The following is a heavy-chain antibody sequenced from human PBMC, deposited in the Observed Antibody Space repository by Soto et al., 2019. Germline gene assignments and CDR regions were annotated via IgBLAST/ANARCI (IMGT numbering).Heavy chain of an antibody. CDR2: ISAHNGNT. J-gene: IGHJ4*02. D-gene: IGHD1-1*01. Sequence: QVHLVQSGAEVKKPGASVKVSCKGSGYAFTTYGITWVRQAPGQGLEWMGWISAHNGNTNYAQKLQGRVTVTRDTSTSTAYMELRSLRSDDTAVYYCARGRYGDYWGQGAMVTVSS. CDR3: ARGRYGDY. V-gene: IGHV1-18*01. CDR1: GYAFTTYG.